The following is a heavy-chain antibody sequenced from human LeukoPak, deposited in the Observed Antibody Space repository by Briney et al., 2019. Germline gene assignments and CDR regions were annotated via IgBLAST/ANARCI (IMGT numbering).Heavy chain of an antibody. V-gene: IGHV3-74*01. J-gene: IGHJ4*02. CDR1: GFTFSTYW. CDR3: AREGGDCSSTSCYTSIPFDY. CDR2: MNSGGSTI. D-gene: IGHD2-2*02. Sequence: GGSLRLSCAASGFTFSTYWMHWVRQAPGKGLMWVSRMNSGGSTINYADSVKGRFTISRDNAKNTLYLQMDTLRAEDTAVYYCAREGGDCSSTSCYTSIPFDYWGQGTLVTASS.